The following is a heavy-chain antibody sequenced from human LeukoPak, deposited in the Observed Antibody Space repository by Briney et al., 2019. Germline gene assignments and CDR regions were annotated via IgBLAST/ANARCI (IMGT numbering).Heavy chain of an antibody. D-gene: IGHD1-26*01. Sequence: SETLSLTCAVYGGSFSGYYWSWIRLPPGKGLEWIGEINHSGSTNYNPSLKSRVTISVDTSKNQFSLKLSSVTAADTAVYYCARGYSGSYGRFDYWGQGTLVTVSS. V-gene: IGHV4-34*01. CDR1: GGSFSGYY. CDR2: INHSGST. CDR3: ARGYSGSYGRFDY. J-gene: IGHJ4*02.